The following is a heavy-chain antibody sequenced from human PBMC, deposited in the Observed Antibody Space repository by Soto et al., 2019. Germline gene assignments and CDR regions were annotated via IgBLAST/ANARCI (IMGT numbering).Heavy chain of an antibody. CDR2: MWYDGTNK. CDR1: GFTFSSYG. J-gene: IGHJ4*02. D-gene: IGHD2-15*01. V-gene: IGHV3-33*01. CDR3: ARKRYCGGGRCSTRQFDC. Sequence: GGSLRLSCAASGFTFSSYGMHWVRQAPGKGLEWVAVMWYDGTNKYYADYVKGRFTNSRDNSKNTLYLQMNSLRAEDTAVYYWARKRYCGGGRCSTRQFDCWGQETLFTFSS.